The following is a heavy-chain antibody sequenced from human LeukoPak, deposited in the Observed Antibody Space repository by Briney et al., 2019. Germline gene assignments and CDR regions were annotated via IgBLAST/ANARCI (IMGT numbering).Heavy chain of an antibody. CDR3: ARGSRITMVRGLDGMDV. D-gene: IGHD3-10*01. Sequence: SETLSLTCAVYGGSFGGYYWSWIRQPPGKGLEWIGEINHSGSTNYNPSLKSRVTISVDTSKNQFSLKLSSVTAADTAVYYCARGSRITMVRGLDGMDVWGQGTTVTVSS. CDR2: INHSGST. CDR1: GGSFGGYY. V-gene: IGHV4-34*01. J-gene: IGHJ6*02.